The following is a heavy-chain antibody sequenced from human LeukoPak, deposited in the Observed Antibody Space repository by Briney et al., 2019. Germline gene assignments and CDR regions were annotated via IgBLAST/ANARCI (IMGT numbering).Heavy chain of an antibody. V-gene: IGHV3-23*01. D-gene: IGHD3-10*01. CDR3: AKGVSGYGSGRPSDY. J-gene: IGHJ4*02. CDR1: GFTFSSYA. Sequence: GGSLRLSCAASGFTFSSYAMIWVRQAPGKGLEWVSLISGSGTSTYYPDSVKGRFTISRDNSKNTVYLQMNSLRAEDTAVYYCAKGVSGYGSGRPSDYWGQGTLVTVSS. CDR2: ISGSGTST.